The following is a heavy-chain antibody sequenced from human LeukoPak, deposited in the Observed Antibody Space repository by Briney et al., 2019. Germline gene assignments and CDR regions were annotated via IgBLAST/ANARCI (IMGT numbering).Heavy chain of an antibody. Sequence: PGGSLRLSCAASGFTFSSYVMTWVRQAPGIGLEWVSTIRVGGGSTYHADSVKGRFTISRDNSKNTLHLQVNSLRVGDTAVYYCVTRGTTGTKYLEHWGQGTLVTVSS. CDR2: IRVGGGST. J-gene: IGHJ4*02. D-gene: IGHD1-1*01. CDR1: GFTFSSYV. CDR3: VTRGTTGTKYLEH. V-gene: IGHV3-23*01.